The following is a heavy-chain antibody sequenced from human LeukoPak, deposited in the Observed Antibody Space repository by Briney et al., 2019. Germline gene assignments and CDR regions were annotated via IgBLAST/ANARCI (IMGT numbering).Heavy chain of an antibody. CDR1: GFTFSHAW. D-gene: IGHD1-26*01. Sequence: GGSLRLSCAGSGFTFSHAWMSWVRQAPGKGLEWVCRIQGKFTGETTEYAAPVKDRFTISRDDSQHTVYLQINSLQTEDTALYYCAANIISGACFDFWGPGTLVTVSS. J-gene: IGHJ4*02. V-gene: IGHV3-15*01. CDR3: AANIISGACFDF. CDR2: IQGKFTGETT.